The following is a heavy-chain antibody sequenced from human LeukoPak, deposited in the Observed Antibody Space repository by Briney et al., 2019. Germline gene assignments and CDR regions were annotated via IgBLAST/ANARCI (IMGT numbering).Heavy chain of an antibody. CDR1: GFTFSNYW. CDR3: GRGAGGSYYLDY. J-gene: IGHJ4*02. V-gene: IGHV3-74*01. Sequence: GGSLRLSCVAPGFTFSNYWMHWVRQAPGKGPEWVSRTNKDGSITNYADSVKGRFTISRDNAKNTLYLQMNSLRDEDTAVYYCGRGAGGSYYLDYWGQGALVTVSS. D-gene: IGHD1-26*01. CDR2: TNKDGSIT.